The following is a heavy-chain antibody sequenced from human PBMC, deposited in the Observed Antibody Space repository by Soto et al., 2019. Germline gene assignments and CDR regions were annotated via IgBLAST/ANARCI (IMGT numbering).Heavy chain of an antibody. CDR2: IIPIVGTA. CDR3: ARERPLWGPYCSGGSCSDHWFDH. Sequence: QVKLVKSGDEVKKPGSSVKVSCKASGGTFSSYAISWVRQAPGQGLEWMVGIIPIVGTANYAQKFEGRVTITADESTSTAYMELSSLRSEDTAVYYCARERPLWGPYCSGGSCSDHWFDHWGQGTLVTVSS. D-gene: IGHD2-15*01. V-gene: IGHV1-69*01. CDR1: GGTFSSYA. J-gene: IGHJ5*02.